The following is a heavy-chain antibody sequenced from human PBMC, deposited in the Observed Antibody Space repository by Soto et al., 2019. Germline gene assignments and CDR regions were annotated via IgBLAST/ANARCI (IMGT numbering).Heavy chain of an antibody. CDR2: IYYSGST. CDR1: GGSISSYY. D-gene: IGHD2-21*02. J-gene: IGHJ6*02. Sequence: SETLSLTCTVSGGSISSYYWSWIRQPPGRGLEWIGYIYYSGSTNYNPSLKSRVTISVDTSKNQFSLKLSSVTAADTAVYYCARDRRIGDSYYYYYGMDVWGQGTTVTVSS. CDR3: ARDRRIGDSYYYYYGMDV. V-gene: IGHV4-59*01.